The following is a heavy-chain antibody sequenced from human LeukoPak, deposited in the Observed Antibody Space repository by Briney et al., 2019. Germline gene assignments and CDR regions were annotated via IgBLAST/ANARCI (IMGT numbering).Heavy chain of an antibody. J-gene: IGHJ6*03. D-gene: IGHD6-6*01. V-gene: IGHV4-59*01. CDR1: GGSISSYY. CDR2: IYYSGST. Sequence: NPSETLSLTCTVSGGSISSYYWSWIRQPPGKGLEWIGYIYYSGSTNYNPSLKSRVTISVDTSKNQFSLKLSSVTAADTAVYYCARGVGQLPISYYMDVWGKGTTVTVSS. CDR3: ARGVGQLPISYYMDV.